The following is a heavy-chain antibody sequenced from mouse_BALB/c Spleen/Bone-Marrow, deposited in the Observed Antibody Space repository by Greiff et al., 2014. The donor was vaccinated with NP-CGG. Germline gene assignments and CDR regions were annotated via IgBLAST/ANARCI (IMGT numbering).Heavy chain of an antibody. J-gene: IGHJ3*01. CDR3: ARDLITTATSFAY. D-gene: IGHD1-2*01. CDR1: GFTFSDYY. CDR2: ISDGGSYT. Sequence: DVQLVESGGGLVKPGGSLKLSCAASGFTFSDYYMYWVRQTPEKRLEWVATISDGGSYTYYPDSAKGRFTISRDNAKNNLYLQMSSLKSEDTAMYYCARDLITTATSFAYWGQGTLVTVS. V-gene: IGHV5-4*02.